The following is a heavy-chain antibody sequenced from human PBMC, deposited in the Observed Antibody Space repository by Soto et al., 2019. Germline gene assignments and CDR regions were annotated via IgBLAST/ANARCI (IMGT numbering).Heavy chain of an antibody. J-gene: IGHJ4*02. V-gene: IGHV3-30*18. Sequence: QVQLVESGGGVVQPGRSLRLSCAASGFTFRNYGMHWVRQAPGKGLEWVAAISYDGSNKYYADSVKGRFTISRDNSKNTRYLQMTSLRVEDTAVYYCAKDSSESSGLDYWGQGTLVTVSS. CDR1: GFTFRNYG. CDR2: ISYDGSNK. CDR3: AKDSSESSGLDY. D-gene: IGHD6-25*01.